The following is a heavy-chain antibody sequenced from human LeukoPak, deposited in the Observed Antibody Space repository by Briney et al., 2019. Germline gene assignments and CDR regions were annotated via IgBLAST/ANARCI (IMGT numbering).Heavy chain of an antibody. V-gene: IGHV3-7*01. J-gene: IGHJ5*02. CDR3: ARDLVTGPTGDWFDP. D-gene: IGHD3-10*01. Sequence: GGSLRLSCAASGFTFSTYWMAWVRQAPGKGLEWVANIKYDGIEKYYVDSVKGRFTISRDNARNSLYLHMNSLRDDDTAVYYCARDLVTGPTGDWFDPWGQGTLVIVSS. CDR2: IKYDGIEK. CDR1: GFTFSTYW.